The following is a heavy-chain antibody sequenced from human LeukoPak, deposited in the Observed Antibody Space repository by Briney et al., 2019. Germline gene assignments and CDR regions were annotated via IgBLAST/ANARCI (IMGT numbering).Heavy chain of an antibody. Sequence: GGSLRLSCAASGFTFSTHWMIWVRQAPGKGLEWVANVKQDGSEKYYVDSVKGRFTISRVNAKNSLYLQMNSLRAEDTAVYYCATGRAAHLFDFWGQETLVTVSS. J-gene: IGHJ4*02. CDR3: ATGRAAHLFDF. CDR1: GFTFSTHW. CDR2: VKQDGSEK. D-gene: IGHD6-6*01. V-gene: IGHV3-7*01.